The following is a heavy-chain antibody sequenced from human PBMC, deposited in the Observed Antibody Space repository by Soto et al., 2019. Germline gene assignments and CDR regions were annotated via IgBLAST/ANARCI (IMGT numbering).Heavy chain of an antibody. Sequence: EVQLVESGGGLVQPGGSLRLSCAASGFSFSTYWMTWVRQAPGKGLEWVANIKQDGSEKYYVDSVKGRFTISRVNAKNSLHLQIDSQRAEKSAVYYFVRGFEGRYGYGSFEYWGQGTLVTVS. J-gene: IGHJ4*02. CDR1: GFSFSTYW. CDR2: IKQDGSEK. V-gene: IGHV3-7*03. D-gene: IGHD3-16*01. CDR3: VRGFEGRYGYGSFEY.